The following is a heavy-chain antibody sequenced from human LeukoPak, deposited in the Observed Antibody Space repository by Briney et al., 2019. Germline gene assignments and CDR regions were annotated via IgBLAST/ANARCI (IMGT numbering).Heavy chain of an antibody. CDR3: ARETPNALFLEYFDH. V-gene: IGHV4-38-2*02. J-gene: IGHJ4*02. Sequence: SETLSLTCTVSGYSISSGYYWGWIRQPPGKGLEWIGSIYHSGSTYYNPSLKSRVTISVDTSKNQFSLKLSSVTAADTAVYYCARETPNALFLEYFDHWGQGTLVTVSS. CDR1: GYSISSGYY. CDR2: IYHSGST. D-gene: IGHD3-3*01.